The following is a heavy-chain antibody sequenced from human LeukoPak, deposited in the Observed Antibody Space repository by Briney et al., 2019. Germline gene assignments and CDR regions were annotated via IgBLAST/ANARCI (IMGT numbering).Heavy chain of an antibody. CDR2: INPDGSTT. CDR3: ARGHSEGAGAFDI. D-gene: IGHD3-16*01. V-gene: IGHV3-74*01. J-gene: IGHJ3*02. CDR1: GFTLSTYW. Sequence: GGSLRLSCAASGFTLSTYWMHWVRHAPGKGLVWVSRINPDGSTTTYADSVEGRFTISRDNSKNTLYLQMNSLRAEDTAVYYCARGHSEGAGAFDIWGQGTMVTVSS.